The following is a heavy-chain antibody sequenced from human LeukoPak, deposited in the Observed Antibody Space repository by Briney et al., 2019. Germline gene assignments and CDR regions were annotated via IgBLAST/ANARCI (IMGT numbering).Heavy chain of an antibody. CDR1: GFTFSSYA. CDR3: AKHYDSRGHYNDH. V-gene: IGHV3-23*01. CDR2: IRGSDGSI. D-gene: IGHD3-22*01. J-gene: IGHJ4*02. Sequence: GGSLRPSCAASGFTFSSYAMSWVRQAPGKGLEWVSIIRGSDGSIDYADSVRGRFTISRDNSKNALCLQMNSLRAEDTAVYYCAKHYDSRGHYNDHWGQGTLVTVSS.